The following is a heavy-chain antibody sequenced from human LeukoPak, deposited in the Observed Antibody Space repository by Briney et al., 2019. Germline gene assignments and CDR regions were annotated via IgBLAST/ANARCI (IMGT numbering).Heavy chain of an antibody. CDR1: GYTFINYG. CDR3: ARDERDTCGGDCYYFDY. D-gene: IGHD2-21*02. V-gene: IGHV1-18*01. CDR2: ISAYNGNT. J-gene: IGHJ4*02. Sequence: ASVKVSCKASGYTFINYGISWVRQAPGQGLEWMVWISAYNGNTNSAPKVQGRITMTTDTSTSTAYMELRSLRSDDTAVYYCARDERDTCGGDCYYFDYWGQGTLVTVSS.